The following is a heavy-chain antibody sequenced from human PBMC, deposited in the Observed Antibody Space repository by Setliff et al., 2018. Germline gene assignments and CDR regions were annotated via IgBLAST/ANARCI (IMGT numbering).Heavy chain of an antibody. CDR2: ISAYNGKT. Sequence: ASVKVSCKASGYTLSNSILSWVRQAPGQGLEWMGWISAYNGKTYFAQKFQDTITLTTDTSTNTGYLELRGLRSDDTAVYYCLRLVRYCTKIACQATSGDEVWGLGTLVTVSS. J-gene: IGHJ4*02. D-gene: IGHD2-8*01. CDR1: GYTLSNSI. CDR3: LRLVRYCTKIACQATSGDEV. V-gene: IGHV1-18*01.